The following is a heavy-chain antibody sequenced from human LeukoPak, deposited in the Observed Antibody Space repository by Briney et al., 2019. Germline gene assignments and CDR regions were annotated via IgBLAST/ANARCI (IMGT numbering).Heavy chain of an antibody. J-gene: IGHJ6*02. CDR3: TTCLNGAGQPVAIYYYGMDV. D-gene: IGHD2-2*01. CDR2: FDPEDGET. Sequence: ASVKVSCKASGYTFTSYYMHWVRQAPGGALEWMGGFDPEDGETVYAPKFQGRVTMTEDTSADTAYMELSSLRSEDTAVYYCTTCLNGAGQPVAIYYYGMDVWGQGTTVTVSS. CDR1: GYTFTSYY. V-gene: IGHV1-24*01.